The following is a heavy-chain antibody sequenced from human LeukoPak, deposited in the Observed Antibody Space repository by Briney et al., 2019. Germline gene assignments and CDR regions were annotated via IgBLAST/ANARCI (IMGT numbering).Heavy chain of an antibody. CDR1: GGTFSSYA. V-gene: IGHV1-69*05. Sequence: ASVKVSCKASGGTFSSYAISWVRQAPGQGLEWMGGIIPIFGTANYAQKFQGRVTITTDESTSTAYMELSSLRSEDTAVYYCARGTVPAAIPYWYFDLWGRGTLVTVSS. CDR2: IIPIFGTA. D-gene: IGHD2-2*02. CDR3: ARGTVPAAIPYWYFDL. J-gene: IGHJ2*01.